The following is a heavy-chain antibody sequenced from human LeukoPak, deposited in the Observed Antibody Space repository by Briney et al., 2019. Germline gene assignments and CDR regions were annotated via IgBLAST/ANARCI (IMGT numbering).Heavy chain of an antibody. J-gene: IGHJ3*02. D-gene: IGHD4-23*01. CDR3: ARRGVRGGSI. CDR2: INHSGST. Sequence: PSETLSLTCAVYGGSFSGYYWSWIRQPPGKGLEWIGEINHSGSTNYNPSLKSRVTISVDTSKNQFSLKLSSVTAADTAVYYCARRGVRGGSIWGQGTMVTVSS. V-gene: IGHV4-34*01. CDR1: GGSFSGYY.